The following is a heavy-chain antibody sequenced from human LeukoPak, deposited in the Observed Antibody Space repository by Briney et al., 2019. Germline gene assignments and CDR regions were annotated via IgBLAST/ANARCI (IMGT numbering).Heavy chain of an antibody. CDR1: GGSISTSNYY. D-gene: IGHD2-21*01. Sequence: SETLSLTCTVSGGSISTSNYYWGWIRQPPGKGLEWIGNIFYSGSTYYSPSLKSRVTISLDTSRNQFSLQLNSVTPEDTAVYYCARHIYYFDSWGQGTLVTVSS. CDR2: IFYSGST. CDR3: ARHIYYFDS. J-gene: IGHJ4*02. V-gene: IGHV4-39*07.